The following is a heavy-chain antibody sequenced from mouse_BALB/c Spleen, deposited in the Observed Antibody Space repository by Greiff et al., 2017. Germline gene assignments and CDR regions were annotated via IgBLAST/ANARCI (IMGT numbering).Heavy chain of an antibody. CDR2: ISSGGSYT. Sequence: VQLKESGGGLVKPGGSLKLSCAASGFTFSSYAMSWVRQSPEKRLEWVAEISSGGSYTYYPDTVTGRFTISRDNAKNTLYLEMSSLRSEDTAMYYCARRSTMITTGFAYWGQGTLVTVSA. CDR1: GFTFSSYA. CDR3: ARRSTMITTGFAY. D-gene: IGHD2-4*01. J-gene: IGHJ3*01. V-gene: IGHV5-9-4*01.